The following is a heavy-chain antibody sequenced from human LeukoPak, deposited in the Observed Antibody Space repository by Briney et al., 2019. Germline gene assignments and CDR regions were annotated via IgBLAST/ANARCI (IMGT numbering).Heavy chain of an antibody. Sequence: ASVKVSCKASGYTFTSYGISWVRQAPGQRFEWMGWRDPKSGATKYEHFQGRVTMTRDTSISTAYMELSRLTSDDTAVYYCARGNFYDNKGYSPELRYWGQGTLVTVSS. J-gene: IGHJ4*02. CDR1: GYTFTSYG. D-gene: IGHD3-10*01. V-gene: IGHV1-2*02. CDR2: RDPKSGAT. CDR3: ARGNFYDNKGYSPELRY.